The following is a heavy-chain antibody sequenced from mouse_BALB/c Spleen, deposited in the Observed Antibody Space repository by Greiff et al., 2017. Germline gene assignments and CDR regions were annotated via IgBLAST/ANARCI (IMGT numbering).Heavy chain of an antibody. CDR3: ARVGGGTRFDY. V-gene: IGHV1S81*02. CDR2: INPSNGRT. D-gene: IGHD1-1*01. Sequence: VQLQQPGAELVKPGASVKLSCKASGYTFTSYWMHWVKQRPGQGLEWIGEINPSNGRTNYNEKFKSKATLTVDKSSSTAYMQLSSLTSEDSAVYYCARVGGGTRFDYWGQGTTLTVSS. J-gene: IGHJ2*01. CDR1: GYTFTSYW.